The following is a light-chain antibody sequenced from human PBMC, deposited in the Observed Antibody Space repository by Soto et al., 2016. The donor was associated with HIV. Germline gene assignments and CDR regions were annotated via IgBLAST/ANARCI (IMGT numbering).Light chain of an antibody. CDR1: NIGSKS. Sequence: SYELTQPPSVSVAPGQTAKITCGRNNIGSKSVHWYQQKAGQAPVLVVYDDSDRPSGIPERFSGSNSGSTATLTISRVEAADEADYYCQVWDSSSDHVIFGGGTKLTVL. V-gene: IGLV3-21*02. J-gene: IGLJ2*01. CDR2: DDS. CDR3: QVWDSSSDHVI.